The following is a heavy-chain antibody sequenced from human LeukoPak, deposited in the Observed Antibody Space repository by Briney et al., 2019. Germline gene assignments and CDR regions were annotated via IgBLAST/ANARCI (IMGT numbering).Heavy chain of an antibody. CDR2: ISYDGSNK. D-gene: IGHD4-17*01. V-gene: IGHV3-30-3*01. CDR1: GFTFSSYA. J-gene: IGHJ4*02. Sequence: QPGGSLRLSCAASGFTFSSYAMHWVRQAPGKGLEWVAVISYDGSNKYYADSVKGRFTISRDNAKNSLYLQMNSLRAEDTAVYYCARDKYGDYVIDYWGQGTLVTVSS. CDR3: ARDKYGDYVIDY.